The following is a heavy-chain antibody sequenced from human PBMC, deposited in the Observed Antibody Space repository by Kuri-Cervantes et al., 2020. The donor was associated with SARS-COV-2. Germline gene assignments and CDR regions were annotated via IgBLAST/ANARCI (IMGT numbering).Heavy chain of an antibody. CDR1: GYTFTSYG. D-gene: IGHD6-19*01. CDR2: ISAYNGST. V-gene: IGHV1-18*04. CDR3: ARGVAVAGYYYFDY. Sequence: ASVKVSCKASGYTFTSYGISWVRQAPGQGLEWMGWISAYNGSTNYAQKLQGRVTMTTDTSTSTAYMELRSLRSDDTAVYYCARGVAVAGYYYFDYWGQGTLVTVSS. J-gene: IGHJ4*02.